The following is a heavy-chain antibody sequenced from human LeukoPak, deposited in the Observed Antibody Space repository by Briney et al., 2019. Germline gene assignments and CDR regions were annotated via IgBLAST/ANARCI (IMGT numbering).Heavy chain of an antibody. CDR1: GFTFDDYA. Sequence: PGGSLRLSCAASGFTFDDYAMHWVRQAPGKGLEWVSGISWNSGSIGYADSVKGRFTISRDNSKNTLYLQMNSLRAEDSAVYYCAKVDRTGWYLDYWGQRTLATVSS. D-gene: IGHD6-19*01. CDR3: AKVDRTGWYLDY. J-gene: IGHJ4*02. CDR2: ISWNSGSI. V-gene: IGHV3-9*01.